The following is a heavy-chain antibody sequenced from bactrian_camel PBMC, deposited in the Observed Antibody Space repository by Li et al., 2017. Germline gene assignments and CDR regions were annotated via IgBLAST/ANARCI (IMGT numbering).Heavy chain of an antibody. Sequence: QVQLVESGGGSVQAGASLRLSCVASGNAYYTNCIGWFRQAPGKEREGVAASYDGRTWYADSVKGRFSISQDNAKRTVYLRMNALKPEDSAMYYCVAATRPVGGNCPIFVSYNAWSQGTQVTVS. CDR1: GNAYYTNC. D-gene: IGHD7*01. J-gene: IGHJ4*01. CDR3: VAATRPVGGNCPIFVSYNA. V-gene: IGHV3S53*01. CDR2: YDGRT.